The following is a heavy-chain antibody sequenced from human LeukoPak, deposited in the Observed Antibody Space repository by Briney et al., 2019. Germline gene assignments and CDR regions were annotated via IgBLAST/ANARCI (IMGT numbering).Heavy chain of an antibody. CDR1: GGSISSGSYY. D-gene: IGHD6-19*01. CDR3: ARGLGSEYFQH. V-gene: IGHV4-61*01. J-gene: IGHJ1*01. CDR2: IYYSGSA. Sequence: ETLSLTCTVSGGSISSGSYYWSWIRQPPGKGLEWIAYIYYSGSANYNPSLKSRVTISVDTSKNQFSLKLSSVTAADTAVYYCARGLGSEYFQHWGQGTLVTVSS.